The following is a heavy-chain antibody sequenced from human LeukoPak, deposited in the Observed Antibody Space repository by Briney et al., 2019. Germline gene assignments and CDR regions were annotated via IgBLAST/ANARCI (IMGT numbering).Heavy chain of an antibody. CDR1: GGSISSSSYY. J-gene: IGHJ4*02. CDR2: IYYSGST. Sequence: SETLSLTCTVSGGSISSSSYYWGWIRQPPGKGLEWIGSIYYSGSTYYNPSLKSRVTISVDTSKNQFSLKLSSVTAADTAVYYCARDDPSGCFDYWGQGTLVTVSS. D-gene: IGHD3-10*01. CDR3: ARDDPSGCFDY. V-gene: IGHV4-39*07.